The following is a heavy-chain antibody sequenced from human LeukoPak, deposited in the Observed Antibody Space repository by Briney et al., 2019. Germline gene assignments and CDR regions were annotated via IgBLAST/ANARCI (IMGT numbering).Heavy chain of an antibody. Sequence: SVKVSCKASGGTFSSYAISWVRQAPGQGLEWMGGIIPIFGTANYAQKFQGRVTITADESTSTAYMELSSLRSEDTAIYYCANCRSGFYSSFEYWGQGTLVTVSS. CDR2: IIPIFGTA. CDR3: ANCRSGFYSSFEY. D-gene: IGHD3-22*01. J-gene: IGHJ4*02. V-gene: IGHV1-69*01. CDR1: GGTFSSYA.